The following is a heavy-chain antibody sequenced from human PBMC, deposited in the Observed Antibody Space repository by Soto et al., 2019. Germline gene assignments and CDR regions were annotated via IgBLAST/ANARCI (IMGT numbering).Heavy chain of an antibody. CDR2: ISSSGSRI. J-gene: IGHJ6*02. CDR1: GFSVSDYY. CDR3: AREVVLVPAASYYYYGMDV. Sequence: PGGSLRLSCEASGFSVSDYYMSWIRQAPGKGLEWVSHISSSGSRIYYADSVKGRFTISRDTAKNSLYLHMNSLRAEDTAVYYCAREVVLVPAASYYYYGMDVWGQGTTVTVSS. V-gene: IGHV3-11*01. D-gene: IGHD2-2*01.